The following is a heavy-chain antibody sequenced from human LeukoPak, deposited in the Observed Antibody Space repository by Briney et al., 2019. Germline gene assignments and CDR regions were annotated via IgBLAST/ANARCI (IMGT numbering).Heavy chain of an antibody. CDR2: IYSGGST. Sequence: QAGGSLRLSCAASGFTVSSNYMSWVRQAPGKGLEWVSVIYSGGSTYYADSVKGRFTISRDNSKNTLYLQMNSLRAEDTAVYYCAKDQWLQHPERELYWGQGTLVTVSS. J-gene: IGHJ4*02. CDR3: AKDQWLQHPERELY. V-gene: IGHV3-66*01. CDR1: GFTVSSNY. D-gene: IGHD5-18*01.